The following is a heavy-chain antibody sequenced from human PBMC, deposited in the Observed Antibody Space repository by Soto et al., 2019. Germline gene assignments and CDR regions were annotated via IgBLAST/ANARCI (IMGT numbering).Heavy chain of an antibody. D-gene: IGHD2-15*01. Sequence: PSETLSLTCTVSGGSISSGGYYWSWIRQHPGKGLEWIGYIYYSGSTYYNPSLKSRVTISVDTSKNQFSLKLSSVTAADTAVYYCAREVVAARPDAFDIWGQGTMVTVS. V-gene: IGHV4-31*03. J-gene: IGHJ3*02. CDR3: AREVVAARPDAFDI. CDR1: GGSISSGGYY. CDR2: IYYSGST.